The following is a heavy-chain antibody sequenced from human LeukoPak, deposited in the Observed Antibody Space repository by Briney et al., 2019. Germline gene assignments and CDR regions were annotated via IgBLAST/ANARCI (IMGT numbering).Heavy chain of an antibody. CDR3: ARDLEAPIHGEYNWFDP. D-gene: IGHD3-10*01. CDR2: IIPIFGTA. J-gene: IGHJ5*02. Sequence: SVKVSCKASGGIFRSYAISWVRQAPGQGLEWMGGIIPIFGTANYAQKFQGRVTITADESTSTAYMELSSLRSEDTAVYYCARDLEAPIHGEYNWFDPWGQGTLVTVSS. V-gene: IGHV1-69*13. CDR1: GGIFRSYA.